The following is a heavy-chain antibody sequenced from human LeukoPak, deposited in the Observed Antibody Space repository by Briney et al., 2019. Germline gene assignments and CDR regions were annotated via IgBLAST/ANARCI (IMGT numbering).Heavy chain of an antibody. Sequence: PGGSLRLSCAASGFTFSSYEMNWVRQAPGKGLEWVSYISSSGSTIYYADSVKGRFTISGDNAKNSPYLQMNSLRAEDTAVYYCARGPTVTTTWGQGTLVTVSS. V-gene: IGHV3-48*03. CDR3: ARGPTVTTT. D-gene: IGHD4-17*01. CDR1: GFTFSSYE. J-gene: IGHJ4*02. CDR2: ISSSGSTI.